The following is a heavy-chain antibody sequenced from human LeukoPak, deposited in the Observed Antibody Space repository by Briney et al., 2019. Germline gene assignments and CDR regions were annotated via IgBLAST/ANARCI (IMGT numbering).Heavy chain of an antibody. CDR2: ISPNSGGT. CDR3: ARAQDTASANDFEY. D-gene: IGHD5-18*01. J-gene: IGHJ4*02. CDR1: GYTFSDYQ. V-gene: IGHV1-2*06. Sequence: ASVKVSCKASGYTFSDYQIHWVRQAPGQGLEWMGRISPNSGGTNFAQDFHGRVTMTRDASIRTAFMELSRLRSDDTAVYYCARAQDTASANDFEYWGQGTLVTVSS.